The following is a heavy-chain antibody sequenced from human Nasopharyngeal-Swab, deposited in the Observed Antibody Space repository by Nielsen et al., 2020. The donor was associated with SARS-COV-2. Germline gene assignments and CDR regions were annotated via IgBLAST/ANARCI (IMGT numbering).Heavy chain of an antibody. V-gene: IGHV4-34*01. D-gene: IGHD3-22*01. Sequence: ETLSLTCAVYGGSFSGYYWSWIRQPPGKGLEWIGEINHSGSTNYNPSLKSRVTISVDTSKNQFSLKLSSVTAADTAVYYCARWNYYDSSGYHYWGQGTLVTVSS. J-gene: IGHJ4*02. CDR2: INHSGST. CDR3: ARWNYYDSSGYHY. CDR1: GGSFSGYY.